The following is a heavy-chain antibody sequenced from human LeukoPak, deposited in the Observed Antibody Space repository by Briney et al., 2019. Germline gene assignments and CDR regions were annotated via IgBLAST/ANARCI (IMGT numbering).Heavy chain of an antibody. CDR3: AKVRVKYCSGGSCYFDY. J-gene: IGHJ4*02. CDR2: ISGSGGST. D-gene: IGHD2-15*01. V-gene: IGHV3-23*01. Sequence: GGSLRLSCAASGFTFSSYAMSWVRQAPGKGLEWVSAISGSGGSTYHADSVKGRFTISRDNSKNTLYLQMNSLRAEDTAVYYCAKVRVKYCSGGSCYFDYWGQGTLVTVSS. CDR1: GFTFSSYA.